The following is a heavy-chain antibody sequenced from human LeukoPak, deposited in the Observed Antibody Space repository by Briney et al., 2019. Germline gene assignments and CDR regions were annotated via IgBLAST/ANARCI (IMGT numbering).Heavy chain of an antibody. CDR2: IIPIFGTA. V-gene: IGHV1-69*13. J-gene: IGHJ4*02. D-gene: IGHD4-17*01. Sequence: GASVKVSCKASGGTFSSYAISWVRQAPGQGLEWMGGIIPIFGTANYAQKFQGRVTITADESTSTAYMELSSLRSEDTAVYYCARGYYGDFKSVYFDYWGQGTLVTVSS. CDR1: GGTFSSYA. CDR3: ARGYYGDFKSVYFDY.